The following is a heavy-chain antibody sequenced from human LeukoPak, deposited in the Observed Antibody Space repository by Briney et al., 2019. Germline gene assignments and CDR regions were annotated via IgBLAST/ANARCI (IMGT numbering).Heavy chain of an antibody. CDR3: ARGQLYYDSSGFDY. CDR2: ISSSSSYI. V-gene: IGHV3-21*01. D-gene: IGHD3-22*01. Sequence: GGSLRLSCAASGFTFSSYSMNWVRQAPGKGLEWVSSISSSSSYIYYVDSVKGRFTISRDNAKNSLYLQTNSQRAEDTAVYYCARGQLYYDSSGFDYWGQGTLVTVSS. J-gene: IGHJ4*02. CDR1: GFTFSSYS.